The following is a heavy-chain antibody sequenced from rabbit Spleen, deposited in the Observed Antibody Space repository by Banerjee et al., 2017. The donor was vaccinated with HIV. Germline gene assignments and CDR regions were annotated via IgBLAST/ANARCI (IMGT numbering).Heavy chain of an antibody. D-gene: IGHD1-1*01. V-gene: IGHV1S47*01. Sequence: QEQLVESGGGLVKPEGSLTLTCTASGFSFSNKAVMCWVRQAPGKGLEWIGLIEPIFGTTYYANWVNGRFTISSHNAQNTLYLQVKSLTAADTATYFCARDTSSSFSSYGMDLWGPGTLVTVS. CDR1: GFSFSNKA. CDR2: IEPIFGTT. J-gene: IGHJ6*01. CDR3: ARDTSSSFSSYGMDL.